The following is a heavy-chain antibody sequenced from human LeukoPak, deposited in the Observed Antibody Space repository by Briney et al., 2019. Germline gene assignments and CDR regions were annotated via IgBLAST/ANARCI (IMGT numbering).Heavy chain of an antibody. V-gene: IGHV4-39*07. D-gene: IGHD5-18*01. J-gene: IGHJ3*02. CDR2: IYYSGST. CDR1: GGSISSYY. CDR3: WRAIRGYSSGYPPNDACDI. Sequence: NPSETLSLTCTVSGGSISSYYWGWIRQPPGKGPEWIGRIYYSGSTYYNPSLKSCVTISVDTAKNQFFLQVGSVNAAVTGVYYWWRAIRGYSSGYPPNDACDIWGQGTMVTVSS.